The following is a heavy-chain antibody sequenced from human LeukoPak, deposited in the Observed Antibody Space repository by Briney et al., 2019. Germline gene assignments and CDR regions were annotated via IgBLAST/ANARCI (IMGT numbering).Heavy chain of an antibody. CDR2: ISGSGGST. V-gene: IGHV3-23*01. D-gene: IGHD2-2*01. J-gene: IGHJ4*02. Sequence: GSLRLSCAASGLTFSSYAMSWVRQAPAKGLEWVSAISGSGGSTYYADSVKGRFTISRDNSKNTLYLQMNSLRAEDTAVYYCAKQIPAALYYFDYWGQGTLVTVSS. CDR1: GLTFSSYA. CDR3: AKQIPAALYYFDY.